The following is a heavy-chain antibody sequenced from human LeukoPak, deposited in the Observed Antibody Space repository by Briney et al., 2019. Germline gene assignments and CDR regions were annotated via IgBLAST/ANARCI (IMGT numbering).Heavy chain of an antibody. J-gene: IGHJ3*02. D-gene: IGHD5-24*01. CDR2: IYYSGST. CDR3: ARGRDGYNYDAFDI. Sequence: SETLSLTCTVSGGSISSYYWSWIRQPPGKGLEWIGYIYYSGSTNYNPSLKSRVTISVDTSKNQFSLKLSSVTAADTAVYYRARGRDGYNYDAFDIWGQGTMVTVSS. CDR1: GGSISSYY. V-gene: IGHV4-59*01.